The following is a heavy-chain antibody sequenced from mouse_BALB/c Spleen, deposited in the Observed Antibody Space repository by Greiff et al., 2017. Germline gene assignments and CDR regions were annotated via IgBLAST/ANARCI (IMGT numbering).Heavy chain of an antibody. V-gene: IGHV1S56*01. CDR3: ARTGTGYFDV. Sequence: QVQLQQSGPELVKPGASVRISCKASGYTFTSYYIHWVKQRPGQGLEWIGWIYPGNVNTKYNEKFKGKATLTADKSSSTAYMQLSSLTSEDSAVYFCARTGTGYFDVWGAGTTVTVSS. CDR1: GYTFTSYY. D-gene: IGHD4-1*01. J-gene: IGHJ1*01. CDR2: IYPGNVNT.